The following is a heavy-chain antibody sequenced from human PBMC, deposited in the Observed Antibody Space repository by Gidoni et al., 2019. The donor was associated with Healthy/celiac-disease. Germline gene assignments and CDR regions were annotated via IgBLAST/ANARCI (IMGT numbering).Heavy chain of an antibody. D-gene: IGHD6-13*01. CDR1: GYSCTSYW. V-gene: IGHV5-51*01. Sequence: EVQLVQSGAEVKKPGESLKISCKGSGYSCTSYWIGGVRQMPGKGLEWMGIIYPGDSDTRYSPSFQGQVTISADKSISTAYLQWSSLKASDTAMYYCARLVGRSSSWPKWAYYPEDWFDPWGQGTLVTVSS. J-gene: IGHJ5*02. CDR2: IYPGDSDT. CDR3: ARLVGRSSSWPKWAYYPEDWFDP.